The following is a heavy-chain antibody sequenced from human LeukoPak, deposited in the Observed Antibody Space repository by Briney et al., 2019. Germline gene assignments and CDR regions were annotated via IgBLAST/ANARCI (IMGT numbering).Heavy chain of an antibody. V-gene: IGHV4-39*07. CDR2: IYYGGGT. Sequence: PSEALSLTCTVSGGSINSNTYYWGWIRQPPGKGLEWIGSIYYGGGTYYTPSLKSRVTISVDTSKNQFSLKLSSVTAADTAVYYCARGSVTYYYYMDVWGKGTTVTVSS. CDR3: ARGSVTYYYYMDV. J-gene: IGHJ6*03. D-gene: IGHD4-11*01. CDR1: GGSINSNTYY.